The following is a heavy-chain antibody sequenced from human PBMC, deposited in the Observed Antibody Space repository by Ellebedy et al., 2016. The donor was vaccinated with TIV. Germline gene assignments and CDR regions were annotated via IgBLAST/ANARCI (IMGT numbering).Heavy chain of an antibody. J-gene: IGHJ6*02. CDR1: GGSISSYY. V-gene: IGHV4-59*01. D-gene: IGHD5-12*01. Sequence: GSLRLSXTVSGGSISSYYWSWIRQPPGKGLEWIGYIYYSGSTNYNPSLKSRVTISVDTSKNQFSLKLSSVTAADTAVYYCTRGGVATIPGPYYYGMDVWGQGTTVTVSS. CDR3: TRGGVATIPGPYYYGMDV. CDR2: IYYSGST.